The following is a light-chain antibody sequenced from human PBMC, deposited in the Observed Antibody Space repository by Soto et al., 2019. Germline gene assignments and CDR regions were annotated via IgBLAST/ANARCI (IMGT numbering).Light chain of an antibody. CDR2: GAS. CDR3: QQYGNSPRT. CDR1: ETVRSNY. Sequence: EMVLTQSPDTLSLSPGERATLSCRASETVRSNYLAWYQQKPGQAPRLLMYGASERATGIPDRFSGSGSGTDFTLTISRLEPEDVAVYYCQQYGNSPRTFGQGTKVEIK. J-gene: IGKJ1*01. V-gene: IGKV3-20*01.